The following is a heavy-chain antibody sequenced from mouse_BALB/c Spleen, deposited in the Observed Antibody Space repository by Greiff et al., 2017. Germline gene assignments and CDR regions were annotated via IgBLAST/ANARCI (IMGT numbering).Heavy chain of an antibody. Sequence: QVQLQQPGAELVKPGASVKLSCKASGYTFTSYWMHWVKQRPGQGLEWIGEINPSNGRTNYNEKFKSKATLTVDKSSSTAYMQLSSLTSEDSAVYYCARGVRFAYWGQGTLVTVAA. CDR3: ARGVRFAY. J-gene: IGHJ3*01. CDR1: GYTFTSYW. CDR2: INPSNGRT. V-gene: IGHV1S81*02.